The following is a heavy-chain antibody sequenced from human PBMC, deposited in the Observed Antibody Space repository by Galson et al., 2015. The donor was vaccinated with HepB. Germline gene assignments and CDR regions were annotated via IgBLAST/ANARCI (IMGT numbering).Heavy chain of an antibody. Sequence: SLRLSCAASGFTFSSYGMHWVRQAPGKGLEWVAVISYDGSNKYYADSVKGRFTISRDNSKNTLYLQMNSLRAEDTAVYYCAGGSYLYFDYWGQGTLVTVSS. CDR3: AGGSYLYFDY. J-gene: IGHJ4*02. V-gene: IGHV3-30*03. CDR2: ISYDGSNK. D-gene: IGHD1-26*01. CDR1: GFTFSSYG.